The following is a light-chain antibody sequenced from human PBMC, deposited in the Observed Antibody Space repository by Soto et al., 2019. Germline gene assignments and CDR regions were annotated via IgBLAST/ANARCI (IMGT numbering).Light chain of an antibody. CDR2: DAS. V-gene: IGKV1-39*01. CDR3: QQSYMDTIT. Sequence: DIQMTQSPSSLSASVGNRVTITCRASQSISTYLNWYQKKPGKAPNLLIYDASRLQSGVPSRFSGSGGGTDFTLSISSVQTEDFATYLCQQSYMDTITFGQGTRLEIK. CDR1: QSISTY. J-gene: IGKJ5*01.